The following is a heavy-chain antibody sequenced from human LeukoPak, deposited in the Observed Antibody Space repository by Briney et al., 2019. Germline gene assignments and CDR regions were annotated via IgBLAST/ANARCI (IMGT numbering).Heavy chain of an antibody. V-gene: IGHV3-74*01. Sequence: AGGSLRLSCAASGFTFSSYWMHWVRQAPGKGLVWVSRINSDGSSTSYADSVKGRFTISRDNAKNTLYLQMNSLRAEDTAVYYCARSRDYCTNGVCFHFDYWGQGTLVTVSS. CDR3: ARSRDYCTNGVCFHFDY. D-gene: IGHD2-8*01. CDR2: INSDGSST. CDR1: GFTFSSYW. J-gene: IGHJ4*02.